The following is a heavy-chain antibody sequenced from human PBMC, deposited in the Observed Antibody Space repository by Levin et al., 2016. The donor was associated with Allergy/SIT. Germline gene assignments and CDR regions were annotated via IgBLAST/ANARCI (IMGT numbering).Heavy chain of an antibody. CDR2: IYPGDSDT. CDR3: ARRQVDTAMVTTHSFDY. J-gene: IGHJ4*02. D-gene: IGHD5-18*01. V-gene: IGHV5-51*01. Sequence: VRQMPGKGLEWMGIIYPGDSDTRYSLSFQGQVTISADKSISTAYLQWSSLKASDTAMYYCARRQVDTAMVTTHSFDYWGQGTLVTVSS.